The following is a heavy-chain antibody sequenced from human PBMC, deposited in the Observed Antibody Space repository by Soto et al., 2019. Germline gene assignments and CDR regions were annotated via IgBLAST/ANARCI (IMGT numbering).Heavy chain of an antibody. CDR2: ISYEGSNK. D-gene: IGHD2-21*02. CDR1: GFTFSSYG. J-gene: IGHJ4*02. CDR3: ATDSRIVVVTAPYDY. V-gene: IGHV3-30*03. Sequence: QVQLVESGGGVVQPGRPLRLSCAASGFTFSSYGMHWIRQAPGKGLEWGAVISYEGSNKDYADSVKGRFTTSRDNSKNTLYLQMNSLRAEDTAVYYCATDSRIVVVTAPYDYWGQGTLVTVSS.